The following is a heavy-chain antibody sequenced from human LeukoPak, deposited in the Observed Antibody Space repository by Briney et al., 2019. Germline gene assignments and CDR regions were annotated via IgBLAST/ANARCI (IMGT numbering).Heavy chain of an antibody. J-gene: IGHJ4*02. V-gene: IGHV4-59*01. CDR3: ARAGYGDSDFDY. CDR1: GGSIRGYY. CDR2: IYSSGST. D-gene: IGHD4-17*01. Sequence: PSETLSLTCNVSGGSIRGYYWSWIRQPPGKGLEWIGYIYSSGSTNYNPSLKSRVTMSVDTSKNQFSLKVSSVTAADTAVYYCARAGYGDSDFDYWGQGTLVTVSS.